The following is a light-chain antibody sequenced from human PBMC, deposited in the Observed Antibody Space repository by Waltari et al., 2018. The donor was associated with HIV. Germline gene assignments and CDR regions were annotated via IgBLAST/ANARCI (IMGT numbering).Light chain of an antibody. V-gene: IGLV2-14*03. CDR2: DVD. CDR3: ASFPDDNTVI. CDR1: DSDFGLYNS. J-gene: IGLJ2*01. Sequence: AVTQPASVSGLPGQSTTISCTGDDSDFGLYNSVSWYQQPSGKPPRLILYDVDSRASGVSDRFPGSMSCNTASLTISGLRAEDEGHYYFASFPDDNTVIFGGGTDVTVL.